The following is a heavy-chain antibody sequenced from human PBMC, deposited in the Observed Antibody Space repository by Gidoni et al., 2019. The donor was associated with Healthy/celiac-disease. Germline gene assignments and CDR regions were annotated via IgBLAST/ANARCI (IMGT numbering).Heavy chain of an antibody. D-gene: IGHD3-16*02. CDR2: IYYSGST. CDR3: AREGPGSYYFDY. Sequence: QVQLQESGTGLVKPSETLSLTCTVSGGSVSSGSYYWSWIRQPPGKGLEWIGYIYYSGSTNYTPSLKSRVTISVDTSKNQFSLKLSSVTAADTAVYYCAREGPGSYYFDYWGQGTLVTVSS. CDR1: GGSVSSGSYY. J-gene: IGHJ4*02. V-gene: IGHV4-61*01.